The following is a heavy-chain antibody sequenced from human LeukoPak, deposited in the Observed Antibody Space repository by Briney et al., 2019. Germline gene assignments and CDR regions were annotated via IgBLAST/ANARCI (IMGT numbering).Heavy chain of an antibody. CDR2: INSDGSTT. V-gene: IGHV3-74*01. J-gene: IGHJ4*02. Sequence: GGSLRLSCAASGFTFSSYWMRWVRQAPGKGLVWVSRINSDGSTTNYADSVKGRFTISRDNAKNTLYLQMNSLGAEDTAVYYCARRSSGSPPYYFDYWGQGTLVTVSS. CDR3: ARRSSGSPPYYFDY. D-gene: IGHD1-26*01. CDR1: GFTFSSYW.